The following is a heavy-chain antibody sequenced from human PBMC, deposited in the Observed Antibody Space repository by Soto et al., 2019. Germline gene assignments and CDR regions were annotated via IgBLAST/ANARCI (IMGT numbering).Heavy chain of an antibody. J-gene: IGHJ2*01. V-gene: IGHV4-34*01. D-gene: IGHD6-13*01. CDR2: INDSGST. Sequence: QAQLQQWGAGLLKPSETLSLTCAVYGGSFSGYYWSWIRQPPGKGLEWIGEINDSGSTNYNPSLKSRVTISVDTSKNQFSLKLSSVNAAAMAVYYCARGRTVSTYSRYWDSGWYFVLWGRGTLVTVS. CDR1: GGSFSGYY. CDR3: ARGRTVSTYSRYWDSGWYFVL.